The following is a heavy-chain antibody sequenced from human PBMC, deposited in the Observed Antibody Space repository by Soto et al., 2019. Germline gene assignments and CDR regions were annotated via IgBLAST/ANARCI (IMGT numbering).Heavy chain of an antibody. CDR1: GGSLSRGGYY. Sequence: SSGTLSLTRTVSGGSLSRGGYYWGWVRQHPGKGLVWIGYIYYSGSTYYNPSLKSRVTISVDTSKNQFSLKLSSVTAADTAVYYCARTDPYYDILTGYFDYWGQGTLVTVSS. J-gene: IGHJ4*02. CDR2: IYYSGST. D-gene: IGHD3-9*01. CDR3: ARTDPYYDILTGYFDY. V-gene: IGHV4-31*03.